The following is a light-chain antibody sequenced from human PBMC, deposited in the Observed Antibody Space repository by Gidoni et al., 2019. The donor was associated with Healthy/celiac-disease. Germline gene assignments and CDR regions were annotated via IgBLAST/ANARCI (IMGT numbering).Light chain of an antibody. CDR3: HAWDSSTAYYV. J-gene: IGLJ1*01. CDR2: HDS. V-gene: IGLV3-1*01. CDR1: NLGDKY. Sequence: SYELTQPPSVSVSPGQTASIACSGDNLGDKYACWYQQQPGQSPVLVIYHDSKRPSGIPERFSCSNSGHTATLTISGTPAMDEADYYCHAWDSSTAYYVFGSGTKVTVL.